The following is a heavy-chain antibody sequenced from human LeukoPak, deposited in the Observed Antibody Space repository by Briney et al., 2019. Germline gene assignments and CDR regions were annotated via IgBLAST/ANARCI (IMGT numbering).Heavy chain of an antibody. V-gene: IGHV4-34*01. CDR2: INHSGST. Sequence: NLSETLSLTCAVYGGSFSGYYWSWIRQPPGKGLEWIGEINHSGSTNYNPSLKSRVTISVDTSKNQFSLKLSSVTAADTAVYYCARWVKQSGWTTSAMDYWGQGTLVTVSS. CDR1: GGSFSGYY. CDR3: ARWVKQSGWTTSAMDY. D-gene: IGHD6-19*01. J-gene: IGHJ4*02.